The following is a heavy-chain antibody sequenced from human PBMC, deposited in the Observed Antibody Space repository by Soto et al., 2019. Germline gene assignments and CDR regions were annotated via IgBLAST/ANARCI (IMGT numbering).Heavy chain of an antibody. V-gene: IGHV1-8*01. CDR1: GYTFTSYD. CDR3: ARTQFHSGSGNYRNLMFDP. CDR2: MNPNSGNT. Sequence: ASVKVSCKASGYTFTSYDTNWVRQATGQGLEWMGWMNPNSGNTGYAQKFQGRVTMTRNTSISTAYMELSSLRSEDTAVYYCARTQFHSGSGNYRNLMFDPWGQGTQVTVSS. J-gene: IGHJ5*02. D-gene: IGHD3-10*01.